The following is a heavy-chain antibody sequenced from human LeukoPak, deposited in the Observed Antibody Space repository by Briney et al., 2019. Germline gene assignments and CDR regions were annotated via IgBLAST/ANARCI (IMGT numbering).Heavy chain of an antibody. Sequence: PGGSLTLSCAASGIAVIGNYMSWVRQPPGKGLEWVSFISINTDTFYADSVRGRFTISRDSSKNTLFLQMNSLRDEDSAVYYCAIAPSWDELFASWGQGTLVTVSS. J-gene: IGHJ4*02. CDR3: AIAPSWDELFAS. CDR1: GIAVIGNY. CDR2: ISINTDT. V-gene: IGHV3-53*01. D-gene: IGHD1-26*01.